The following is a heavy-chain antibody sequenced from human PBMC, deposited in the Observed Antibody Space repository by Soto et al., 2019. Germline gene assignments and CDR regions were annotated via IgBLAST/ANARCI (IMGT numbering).Heavy chain of an antibody. CDR2: IRSKANSYAT. CDR3: TRPGRCSSNLDY. J-gene: IGHJ4*02. CDR1: GFIFSGSA. D-gene: IGHD3-10*01. V-gene: IGHV3-73*02. Sequence: EVQLVESGGGLVQPGGSLKLSCAASGFIFSGSAMHWVRQASWKGMEWVGRIRSKANSYATAYAASVKGRFTISRDDSKNTAYLQMNSLKTEDKAVYYCTRPGRCSSNLDYWGQGTLVTVSS.